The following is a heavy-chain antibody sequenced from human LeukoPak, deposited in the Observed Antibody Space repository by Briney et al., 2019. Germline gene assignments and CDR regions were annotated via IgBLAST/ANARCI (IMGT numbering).Heavy chain of an antibody. Sequence: SVKVSCKASGGTFSSYTISWVRQSPGQGLEWMGRIIPILGIANSAQKFQGRVTMTRDTSTSTVYMELSSLRSEDTAMYYCARDGYYYDSSGSHHGGDYFHYWVQGTLVTVSS. CDR3: ARDGYYYDSSGSHHGGDYFHY. J-gene: IGHJ4*02. CDR1: GGTFSSYT. D-gene: IGHD3-22*01. CDR2: IIPILGIA. V-gene: IGHV1-69*04.